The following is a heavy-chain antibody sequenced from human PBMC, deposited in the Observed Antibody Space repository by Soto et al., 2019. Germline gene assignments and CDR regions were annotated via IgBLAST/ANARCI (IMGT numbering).Heavy chain of an antibody. J-gene: IGHJ6*02. CDR3: ARDCSSSRYYGGYNSGLDV. D-gene: IGHD2-2*01. V-gene: IGHV4-39*01. CDR2: IYYSGST. Sequence: SETLSLTCTVSGGSIRSSGYYWGWIRQPPGKGLEWIGSIYYSGSTYHNPSLKSRVTISVDTSKNQFSLKLSFVTAADTAVYFCARDCSSSRYYGGYNSGLDVWGQGTTVTVSS. CDR1: GGSIRSSGYY.